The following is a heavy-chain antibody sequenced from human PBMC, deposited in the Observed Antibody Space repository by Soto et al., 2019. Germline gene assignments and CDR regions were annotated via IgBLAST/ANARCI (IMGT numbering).Heavy chain of an antibody. J-gene: IGHJ5*02. CDR2: IIPIVETP. V-gene: IGHV1-69*13. CDR1: GGTFNSYD. CDR3: ARLSRPNYYDTSGFFKDNWFDP. D-gene: IGHD3-22*01. Sequence: SVKVSCKASGGTFNSYDINWVRQAPGQGLEWMGGIIPIVETPKYAQKFQGRVTITADESTNTVYMELRSLRSEDTAMYYCARLSRPNYYDTSGFFKDNWFDPWGQGTLVTVS.